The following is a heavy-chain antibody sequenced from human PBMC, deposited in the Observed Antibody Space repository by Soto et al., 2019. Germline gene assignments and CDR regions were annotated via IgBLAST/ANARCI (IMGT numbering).Heavy chain of an antibody. V-gene: IGHV1-69*13. Sequence: GASVKVSCKASGGTFSIYGFSWVRQAPGQGPEWIGGIIPILTTPNYAQKFQGRVTIVADESTTTVYMELSSLKFEDTAVYYCATSVGIAPTGVDGMDVWGQGTSVTVSS. CDR3: ATSVGIAPTGVDGMDV. CDR1: GGTFSIYG. CDR2: IIPILTTP. D-gene: IGHD2-8*01. J-gene: IGHJ6*02.